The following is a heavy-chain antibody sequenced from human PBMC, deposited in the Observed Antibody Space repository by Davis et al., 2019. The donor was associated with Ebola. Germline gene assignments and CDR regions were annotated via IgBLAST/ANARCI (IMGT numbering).Heavy chain of an antibody. CDR2: ISYDGFNT. CDR3: ARTPDDSYYYYMDV. CDR1: GFSFRYYA. Sequence: GGSLRLSCAASGFSFRYYAMHWVRQAPGKGLQWMAVISYDGFNTYYADSVKGRFTIFRDNSKNTLYLQMDSLRAEDTAVYYYARTPDDSYYYYMDVWGKGTTVTVSS. D-gene: IGHD3-3*01. J-gene: IGHJ6*03. V-gene: IGHV3-30-3*01.